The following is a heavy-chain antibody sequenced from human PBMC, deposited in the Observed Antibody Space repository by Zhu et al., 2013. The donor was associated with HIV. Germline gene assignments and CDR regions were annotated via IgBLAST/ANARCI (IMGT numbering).Heavy chain of an antibody. CDR2: ISYDGSNK. V-gene: IGHV3-30*18. J-gene: IGHJ4*02. CDR1: GFTFSSYG. CDR3: AKDRILSIAAAVLDY. Sequence: VQLVESGGGVVQPGRSLRLSCAASGFTFSSYGMHWVRQAPGKGLEWVAVISYDGSNKYYADSVKGRFTISRDNSKNTLYLQMNSLRAEDTAVYYCAKDRILSIAAAVLDYWGQGTLVTVSS. D-gene: IGHD6-13*01.